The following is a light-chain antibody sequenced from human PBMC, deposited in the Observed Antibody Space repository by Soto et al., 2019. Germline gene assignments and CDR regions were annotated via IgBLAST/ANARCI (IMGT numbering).Light chain of an antibody. CDR3: QQCDGSRRLT. J-gene: IGKJ4*01. CDR2: GAS. CDR1: QSVSSSY. V-gene: IGKV3-20*01. Sequence: EIVLTQSPGTRSLSPGERATLSCRASQSVSSSYLPWYQQKPGQAPRLLIYGASSRATGITDRFSGSGSGTNCTLTVSSPEPEDFAVYYWQQCDGSRRLTSGGGTKLEIK.